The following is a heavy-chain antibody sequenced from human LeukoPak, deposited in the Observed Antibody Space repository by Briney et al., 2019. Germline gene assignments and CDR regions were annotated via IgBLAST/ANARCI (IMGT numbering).Heavy chain of an antibody. J-gene: IGHJ4*02. CDR2: IRSKANSYAT. V-gene: IGHV3-73*01. D-gene: IGHD2-21*02. CDR1: GFTFSGSA. CDR3: TRRVTRAWPDYFDY. Sequence: PGGSLRLSCAASGFTFSGSAMHWVRQASGKGLEWVGRIRSKANSYATAYAASAKGRFTISRDDSKNTAYLQMNSLKTEDTAVYYCTRRVTRAWPDYFDYWGQGTLVTVSS.